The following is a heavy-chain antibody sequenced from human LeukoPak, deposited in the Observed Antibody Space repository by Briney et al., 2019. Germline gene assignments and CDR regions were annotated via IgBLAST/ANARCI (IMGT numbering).Heavy chain of an antibody. J-gene: IGHJ4*02. CDR2: ISSSSSYI. CDR3: ARDSLVGATTFDY. Sequence: GGSLRLSCAASGFTFSSYSMNWVRQAPGKGLEWVSSISSSSSYIYYADSVKGRFTISRDNAKTSLYLQMNSLRAEDTAVYYCARDSLVGATTFDYWGQGTLVTVSS. D-gene: IGHD1-26*01. CDR1: GFTFSSYS. V-gene: IGHV3-21*01.